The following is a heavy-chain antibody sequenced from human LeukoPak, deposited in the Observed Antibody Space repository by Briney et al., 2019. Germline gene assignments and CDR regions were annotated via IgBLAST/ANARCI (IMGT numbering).Heavy chain of an antibody. J-gene: IGHJ6*03. V-gene: IGHV3-23*01. CDR1: GFTFSNFG. Sequence: TGGSLRLSCAASGFTFSNFGVTWVRQTPGKGLEWVSGISGSGGSTYYAESVKGRFTISRDNSKNTLYLQMNSLRVEDTAVFYCARGLGAMDVWGKGTTVIVSS. CDR3: ARGLGAMDV. D-gene: IGHD3-10*01. CDR2: ISGSGGST.